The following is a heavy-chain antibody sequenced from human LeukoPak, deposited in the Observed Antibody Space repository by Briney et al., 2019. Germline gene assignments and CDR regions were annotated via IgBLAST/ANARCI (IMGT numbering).Heavy chain of an antibody. CDR1: GGSFSGYY. CDR3: ARHPWSGTWHFDY. CDR2: INHSGST. J-gene: IGHJ4*02. V-gene: IGHV4-34*01. D-gene: IGHD1-1*01. Sequence: SETLSLTCAVYGGSFSGYYWNWIRQPPGKGLEWIGEINHSGSTHYNPSLKSRVTISLDTSKNQFSLKLTSVTATDTAVYYCARHPWSGTWHFDYWGQGALVTVSS.